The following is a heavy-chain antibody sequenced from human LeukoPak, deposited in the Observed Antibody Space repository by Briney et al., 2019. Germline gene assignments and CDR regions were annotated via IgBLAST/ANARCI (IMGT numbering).Heavy chain of an antibody. CDR3: ARDSTGYWYFDL. Sequence: GGSLRLSCAASGFTFSNYAMHWVRQAPGKGLEWVAVTSYDESNKYYADSVKGRFTISRDNSKNTLYLQMNSLRAEDTAVYYCARDSTGYWYFDLWGRGTLVSVSS. CDR1: GFTFSNYA. D-gene: IGHD3-3*02. V-gene: IGHV3-30*14. J-gene: IGHJ2*01. CDR2: TSYDESNK.